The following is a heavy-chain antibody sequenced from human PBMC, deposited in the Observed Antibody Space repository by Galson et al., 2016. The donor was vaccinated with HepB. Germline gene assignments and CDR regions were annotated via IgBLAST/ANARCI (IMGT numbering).Heavy chain of an antibody. CDR3: ARQTGAARLDY. V-gene: IGHV3-48*01. CDR2: ISGGNDAL. CDR1: GFVFSDYS. D-gene: IGHD6-6*01. J-gene: IGHJ4*02. Sequence: SLRLSCAASGFVFSDYSMNWVRQGPGKGLEWISYISGGNDALFYAESVQGRFIISRDNAKNSLYLQMNSLRVEDTAVFFCARQTGAARLDYWGQGILVTVSS.